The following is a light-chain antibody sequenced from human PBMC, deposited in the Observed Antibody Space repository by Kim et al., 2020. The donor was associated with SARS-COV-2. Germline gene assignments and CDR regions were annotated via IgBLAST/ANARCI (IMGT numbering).Light chain of an antibody. CDR3: GAWDSSLTAVL. J-gene: IGLJ3*02. V-gene: IGLV1-51*01. CDR2: DNI. Sequence: QSVLTQPPSVSAAPGQKVTISCSGSSSNIANNFVSWYRQLPGTAPKLLIYDNIERPSGIPDRFSASKTGTSATLVITGLQTGDEADYYCGAWDSSLTAVLFGGGTQLTVL. CDR1: SSNIANNF.